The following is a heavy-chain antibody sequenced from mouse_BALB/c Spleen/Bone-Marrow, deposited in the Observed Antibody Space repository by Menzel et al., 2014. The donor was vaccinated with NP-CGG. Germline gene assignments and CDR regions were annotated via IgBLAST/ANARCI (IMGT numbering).Heavy chain of an antibody. CDR1: GYTFTSYW. Sequence: SGAELARPGASVKLSCKASGYTFTSYWMQWIKQRPGQGLEWIGAIYPGDGDTTYTQKFKGKATLTADKXXSTAYMQLSSLASEDSAVYYCARSRGWYVEXXXAGTMVAVS. V-gene: IGHV1-87*01. CDR3: ARSRGWYVEX. CDR2: IYPGDGDT. J-gene: IGHJ1*01.